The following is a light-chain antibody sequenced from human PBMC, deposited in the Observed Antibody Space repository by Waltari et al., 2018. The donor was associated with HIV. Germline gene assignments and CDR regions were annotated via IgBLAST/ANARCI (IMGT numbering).Light chain of an antibody. CDR3: QQYNNWPLS. CDR2: GAS. J-gene: IGKJ2*01. V-gene: IGKV3-15*01. Sequence: IVMTQSPATLSVSPGERATLSCRASQSFSSDLAWYQHKPGQAPRLLIYGASTRAAGIPARFSGSGSGTEFTLTISSLQSEDFAVYYCQQYNNWPLSFGQGTKLEIK. CDR1: QSFSSD.